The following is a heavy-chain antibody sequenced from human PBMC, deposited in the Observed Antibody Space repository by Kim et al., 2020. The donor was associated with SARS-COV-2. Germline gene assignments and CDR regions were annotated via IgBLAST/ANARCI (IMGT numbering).Heavy chain of an antibody. CDR3: ARGWSYYNYGMDV. D-gene: IGHD2-8*02. V-gene: IGHV1-8*01. J-gene: IGHJ6*02. Sequence: ASVKVSCKTSGYTFTTYDINWVRQATGQGLEWMGWVNPNSGNTAYAQKFQGRVTITRNTSITTAYMDLNSLTSEDTAVYYCARGWSYYNYGMDVWGQGTTVTVSS. CDR1: GYTFTTYD. CDR2: VNPNSGNT.